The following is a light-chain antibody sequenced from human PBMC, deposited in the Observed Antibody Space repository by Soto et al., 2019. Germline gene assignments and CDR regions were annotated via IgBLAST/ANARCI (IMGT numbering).Light chain of an antibody. CDR3: HQYYNIPWT. Sequence: DIVMTQSPDSLAVSLGERATINCKSSQSVLYSSNNKNYLAWYQQKSGQPPKLLIYWASTRESGVPDRFSGSGSGADFTLTISSLQAEDVAVYYCHQYYNIPWTFGQGTNVEIK. CDR2: WAS. CDR1: QSVLYSSNNKNY. V-gene: IGKV4-1*01. J-gene: IGKJ1*01.